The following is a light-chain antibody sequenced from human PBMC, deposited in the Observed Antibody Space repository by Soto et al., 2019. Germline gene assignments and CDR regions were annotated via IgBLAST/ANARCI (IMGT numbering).Light chain of an antibody. CDR2: EVN. V-gene: IGLV2-8*01. J-gene: IGLJ1*01. CDR3: SSYAGSNNFV. CDR1: SSDVGGYKY. Sequence: QSALTQPPSASGSPGQSVTISCTGTSSDVGGYKYVSWYQQHPGKAPKLMIYEVNKRPSGVPDRFSGSKSGNTASLTVSVLQAEDEADYYCSSYAGSNNFVFGTGTKVTVL.